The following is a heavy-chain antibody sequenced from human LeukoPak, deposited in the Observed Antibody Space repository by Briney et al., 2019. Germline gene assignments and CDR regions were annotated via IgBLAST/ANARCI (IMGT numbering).Heavy chain of an antibody. CDR3: ARWGRLLGDAFDI. D-gene: IGHD3-16*01. CDR2: IYYSGST. V-gene: IGHV4-39*07. J-gene: IGHJ3*02. CDR1: GGSISSSSYY. Sequence: SETLSLTCTVSGGSISSSSYYWGWIRQPPGKGLEWIGSIYYSGSTYYDPSLKSRVTISVDTSKNQFSLKLSSVTAADTAVYYCARWGRLLGDAFDIWGQGTMVTVSS.